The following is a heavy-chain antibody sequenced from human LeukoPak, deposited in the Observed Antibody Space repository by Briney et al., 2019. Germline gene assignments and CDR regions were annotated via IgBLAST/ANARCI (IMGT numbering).Heavy chain of an antibody. J-gene: IGHJ4*02. D-gene: IGHD5-18*01. CDR1: GYTLTELS. CDR3: ATVRTAGGTFDY. Sequence: ASVKVSCKVSGYTLTELSMHWVRQAPGKGLEWMGGFDPEDGETIYAQKFQGRDTMTEDTSTDTAYMELSSLRSEDTAVYYCATVRTAGGTFDYWGQGTLVTVSS. CDR2: FDPEDGET. V-gene: IGHV1-24*01.